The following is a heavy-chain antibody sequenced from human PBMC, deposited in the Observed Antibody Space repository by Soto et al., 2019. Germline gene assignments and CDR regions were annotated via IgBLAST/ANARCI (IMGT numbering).Heavy chain of an antibody. CDR2: IYYSGST. CDR1: GASISSYY. J-gene: IGHJ4*02. V-gene: IGHV4-59*01. D-gene: IGHD6-19*01. Sequence: SETLSLTXNVSGASISSYYWSWIRQPPGKGLEWIGYIYYSGSTNYNPSLKSRVTMSLDTSKNQFSLNLSSVTAADTAVYYCARARGSSGWSDYWGQGTLVTVSS. CDR3: ARARGSSGWSDY.